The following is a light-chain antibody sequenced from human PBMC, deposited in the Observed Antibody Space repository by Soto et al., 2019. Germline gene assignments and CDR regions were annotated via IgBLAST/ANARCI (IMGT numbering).Light chain of an antibody. J-gene: IGKJ5*01. V-gene: IGKV3-11*01. CDR2: DAS. CDR1: QSVINY. CDR3: QHRDNLPPT. Sequence: EIVLTQSPATLYLSPGEGATLSCMASQSVINYLAWYQQKPGQAPRLLIYDASYRATDIPAWFSGSGFGTDFTLTISSLEPEDFALYYWQHRDNLPPTVGQGTRLDIK.